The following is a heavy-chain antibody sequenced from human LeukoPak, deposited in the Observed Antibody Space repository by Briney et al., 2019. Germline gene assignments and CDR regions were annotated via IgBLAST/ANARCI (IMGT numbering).Heavy chain of an antibody. D-gene: IGHD6-13*01. Sequence: GGSLRLSCAASGFTFSSYGMHWVRQAPGKGLEWVAVICYDGSNKYYAYSVKGRFTISRDNSKNTLYLQMNSLRGEDTAVYYCARGTRSYSSSWTPPWSYFYYWGQGTLVTVSS. J-gene: IGHJ4*02. V-gene: IGHV3-33*01. CDR3: ARGTRSYSSSWTPPWSYFYY. CDR1: GFTFSSYG. CDR2: ICYDGSNK.